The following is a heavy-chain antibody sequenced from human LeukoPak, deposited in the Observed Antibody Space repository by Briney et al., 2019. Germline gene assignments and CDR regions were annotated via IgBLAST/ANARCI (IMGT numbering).Heavy chain of an antibody. CDR2: ISGSGGST. CDR3: AKDVLRSLYDNSGYFDY. Sequence: GGSLRLSCAASGFTFSSYAMSWVRQAPGKGLEWVSAISGSGGSTYYADSVKGRFTISRDNSKNTLHLQMNNLRAEDTAVYYCAKDVLRSLYDNSGYFDYWGQETLVTVSS. V-gene: IGHV3-23*01. CDR1: GFTFSSYA. D-gene: IGHD3-22*01. J-gene: IGHJ4*02.